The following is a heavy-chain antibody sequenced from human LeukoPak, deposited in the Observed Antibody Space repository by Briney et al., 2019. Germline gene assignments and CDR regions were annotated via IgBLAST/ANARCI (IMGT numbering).Heavy chain of an antibody. CDR2: IYWNDDK. V-gene: IGHV2-5*01. J-gene: IGHJ4*02. CDR1: GFSLSTSGVG. CDR3: AHQGGCSGGSCYSGFDY. Sequence: SGPTLVKPTQPLTLTCTFSGFSLSTSGVGVGWIRQPPGKALEWLALIYWNDDKRYSPSLKSRLTITKDTSKNQVVLTMTNMDPVDTATYYCAHQGGCSGGSCYSGFDYWGQGTLVTVSS. D-gene: IGHD2-15*01.